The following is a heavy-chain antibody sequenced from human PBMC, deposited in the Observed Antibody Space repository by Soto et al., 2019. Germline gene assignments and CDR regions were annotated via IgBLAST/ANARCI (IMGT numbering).Heavy chain of an antibody. CDR1: GGSISSGGYS. V-gene: IGHV4-30-2*01. Sequence: SETLSLTCAVSGGSISSGGYSWSWIRQPPGKGLEWIGYIYHSGSTYYNPSLKSRVTISVDRSKNQIYLKLSSVTAADTAVYYCAIHGNYYGSGSYYRVYFDYWGQGTLVTVSS. D-gene: IGHD3-10*01. CDR2: IYHSGST. CDR3: AIHGNYYGSGSYYRVYFDY. J-gene: IGHJ4*02.